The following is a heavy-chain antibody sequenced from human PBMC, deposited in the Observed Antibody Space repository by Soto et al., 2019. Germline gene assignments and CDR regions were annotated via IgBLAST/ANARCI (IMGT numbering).Heavy chain of an antibody. Sequence: GASVKVSCKASGYTFTSYGISWVRQAPGQGLEWMGWISAYNGNTNYAQKLQGRVTMTTDTSTSTAYMELRSLRSDDTAVYYCAIRSIAVAPKNAFDIWGQGPMVTVSS. CDR2: ISAYNGNT. CDR3: AIRSIAVAPKNAFDI. CDR1: GYTFTSYG. J-gene: IGHJ3*02. V-gene: IGHV1-18*01. D-gene: IGHD6-19*01.